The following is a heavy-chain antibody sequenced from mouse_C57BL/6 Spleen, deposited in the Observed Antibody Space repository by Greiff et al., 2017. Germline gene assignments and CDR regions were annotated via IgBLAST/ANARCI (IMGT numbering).Heavy chain of an antibody. V-gene: IGHV5-17*01. CDR3: AQYYYAMDY. Sequence: EVKLVESGGGLVKPGGSLKLSCAASGFTFSDYGMHWVRQAPEKGLEWVAYISSGSSTIYYADTVKGRCTISRDNAKNTLFLQMTSLGSEDTAMYDCAQYYYAMDYWGQGTSVTVSS. CDR1: GFTFSDYG. CDR2: ISSGSSTI. D-gene: IGHD5-1*01. J-gene: IGHJ4*01.